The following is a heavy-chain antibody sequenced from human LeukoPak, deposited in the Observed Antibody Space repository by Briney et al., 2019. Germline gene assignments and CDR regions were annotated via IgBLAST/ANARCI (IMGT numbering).Heavy chain of an antibody. Sequence: SETLSLTCTVSGGSINSLYWNWIRQPPGKGLEWIGYIYYSGTTNSNPSLESRVSMSVDTSKNQFSLKLRSVTAADTAVYFCAGDQYGMDVWGQGTTVTVSS. V-gene: IGHV4-59*11. J-gene: IGHJ6*02. CDR3: AGDQYGMDV. CDR2: IYYSGTT. CDR1: GGSINSLY.